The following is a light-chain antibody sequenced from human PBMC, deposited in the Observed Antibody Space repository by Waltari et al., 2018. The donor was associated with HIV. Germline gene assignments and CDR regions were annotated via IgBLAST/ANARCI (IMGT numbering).Light chain of an antibody. CDR1: QSVSSSY. J-gene: IGKJ3*01. CDR3: QLYHGSVFT. Sequence: EIVLTQSPGSLSLSLGERASLSCRASQSVSSSYFAWYQQKPGQAPRLLIYAASTRAADTPDRFSGSGSGTDFTLTISRLEPEDFAVYYCQLYHGSVFTFGPGTKVHIK. V-gene: IGKV3-20*01. CDR2: AAS.